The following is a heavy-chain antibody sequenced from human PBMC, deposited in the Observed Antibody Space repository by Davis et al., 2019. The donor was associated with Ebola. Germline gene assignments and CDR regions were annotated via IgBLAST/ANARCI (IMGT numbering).Heavy chain of an antibody. V-gene: IGHV3-9*01. J-gene: IGHJ6*02. CDR3: AKDIRGRCSGGSCYPPANGMDV. CDR1: GFTFDDYA. Sequence: SLKISCAASGFTFDDYAMHWVRQAPGKGLEWVSGISWNSGSIGYADSVKGRFTISRDNAKNSLYLQMNSLRAEDTALYYCAKDIRGRCSGGSCYPPANGMDVWGQGTTVTVSS. D-gene: IGHD2-15*01. CDR2: ISWNSGSI.